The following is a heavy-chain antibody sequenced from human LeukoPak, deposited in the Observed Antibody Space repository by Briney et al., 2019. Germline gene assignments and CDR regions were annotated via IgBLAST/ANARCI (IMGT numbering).Heavy chain of an antibody. D-gene: IGHD2-2*01. CDR1: GYTFTSYG. J-gene: IGHJ4*02. Sequence: ASVKVSCKASGYTFTSYGISWVRQATGQGLEWMGWMNPNSGNTVYAQNFQGRVTMTRNTSISTAYMELSSLRSEDTAVYFCARRPASTDFDFWGQGTLVTVSS. V-gene: IGHV1-8*02. CDR2: MNPNSGNT. CDR3: ARRPASTDFDF.